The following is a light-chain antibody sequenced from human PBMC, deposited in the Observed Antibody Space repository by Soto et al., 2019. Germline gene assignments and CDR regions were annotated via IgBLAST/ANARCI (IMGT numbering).Light chain of an antibody. CDR1: QSVSSSY. CDR2: GAS. Sequence: VLTQSPATLSLSPGERATLSCRASQSVSSSYLAWYQLKPGQAPRLLIYGASTRATGIPARFSGSGSGTEFALTISSLQSEDFAVYYCQQYNNWPSWTFGQGTKVDIK. V-gene: IGKV3-15*01. J-gene: IGKJ1*01. CDR3: QQYNNWPSWT.